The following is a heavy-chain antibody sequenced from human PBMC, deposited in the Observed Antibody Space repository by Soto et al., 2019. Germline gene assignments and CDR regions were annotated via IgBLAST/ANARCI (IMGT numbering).Heavy chain of an antibody. Sequence: LRLSCAASGFTFSSYEMNWVRQAPGKGLEWVSYISTGGDNKYYADSVKGRFTISRDNTKNSLYLQVNSLRAEDTALYYCTRGGYASSSRVDYWGQGTRVTVSA. J-gene: IGHJ4*02. CDR3: TRGGYASSSRVDY. CDR1: GFTFSSYE. V-gene: IGHV3-48*03. D-gene: IGHD6-6*01. CDR2: ISTGGDNK.